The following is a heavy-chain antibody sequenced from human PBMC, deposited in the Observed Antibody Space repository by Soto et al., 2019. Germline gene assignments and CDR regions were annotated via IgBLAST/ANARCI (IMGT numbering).Heavy chain of an antibody. V-gene: IGHV1-69*06. D-gene: IGHD3-22*01. J-gene: IGHJ3*02. CDR2: IIPIFGTA. CDR3: ARPGYYDSSGYDAFDI. Sequence: QVQLVQSGAEVKKPGSSVKVSCKASGGIFSTYAISWVRQAPGQGLEWMGGIIPIFGTANYAQKLQGRVTMTTDTSTSTAYMELRSLRSDDTAVYYCARPGYYDSSGYDAFDIWGQMTMVTVSS. CDR1: GGIFSTYA.